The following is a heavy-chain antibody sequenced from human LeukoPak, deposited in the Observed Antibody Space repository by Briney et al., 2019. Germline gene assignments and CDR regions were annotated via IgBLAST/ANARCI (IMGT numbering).Heavy chain of an antibody. CDR3: ARAGFTIFGVAHWFDP. V-gene: IGHV1-18*01. D-gene: IGHD3-3*01. J-gene: IGHJ5*02. CDR1: GYTFTSYG. Sequence: ASVKVSCKASGYTFTSYGMNWVRRAPGQGLEWMGWISGYSGNTNYAQNLQGRVTMPTDTSTSTAYMEMRSLRYDDTAVSYCARAGFTIFGVAHWFDPWGQGALVTVSS. CDR2: ISGYSGNT.